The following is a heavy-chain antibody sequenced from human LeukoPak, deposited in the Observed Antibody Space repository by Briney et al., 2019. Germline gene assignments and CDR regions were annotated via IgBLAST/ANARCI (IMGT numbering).Heavy chain of an antibody. J-gene: IGHJ4*02. CDR1: GFTFSNFW. Sequence: GGSLRLSCAASGFTFSNFWMSWVRQAPGKGLEWAAIIKQDGSEIYYVDSVKGRFTISRDNAKDSLFLQMNSLRVEDTAVYYCARLDDYGFFDYWGQGALVTASS. CDR3: ARLDDYGFFDY. CDR2: IKQDGSEI. V-gene: IGHV3-7*01. D-gene: IGHD3-10*01.